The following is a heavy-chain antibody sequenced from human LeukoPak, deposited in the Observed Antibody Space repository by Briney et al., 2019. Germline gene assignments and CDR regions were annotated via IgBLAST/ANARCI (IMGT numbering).Heavy chain of an antibody. CDR2: INPNSGGT. V-gene: IGHV1-2*02. CDR3: AREGYCSSTSCYTLFDY. J-gene: IGHJ4*02. Sequence: GASVKVSCKASGYTFTGYYMHWVRQAPGQGLEWMGWINPNSGGTNYAQKFQGRVTMTRDTSISTAYMELSRLGSDDTAVYYCAREGYCSSTSCYTLFDYWGQGTLVTVSS. CDR1: GYTFTGYY. D-gene: IGHD2-2*02.